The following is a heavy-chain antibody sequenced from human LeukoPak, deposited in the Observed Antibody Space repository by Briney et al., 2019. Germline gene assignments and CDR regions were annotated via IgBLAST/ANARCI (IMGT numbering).Heavy chain of an antibody. D-gene: IGHD4-17*01. CDR1: GFTFFNYW. CDR2: VNSDGSAT. Sequence: GGSLRLSCAASGFTFFNYWMHWVRQTPGKGLGWVSRVNSDGSATSYADSVKGRFTISRDNAKNTLYLQMHSLRAEDTAVYYCAREDYGNYFDYWGQGTLVTVSS. CDR3: AREDYGNYFDY. J-gene: IGHJ4*02. V-gene: IGHV3-74*01.